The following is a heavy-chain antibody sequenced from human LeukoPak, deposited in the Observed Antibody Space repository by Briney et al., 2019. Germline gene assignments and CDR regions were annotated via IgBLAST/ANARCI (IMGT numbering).Heavy chain of an antibody. J-gene: IGHJ3*02. V-gene: IGHV4-34*01. CDR3: ARGRLSGAFDI. Sequence: SGTLSLTCAVYGGSFSGYYWSWIRQPPGKGLEWIGEINHSGSTNYNPSLKSRVTISVDTSKNQFSLKLSSVTAADTAVYYCARGRLSGAFDIWGQGTMVTVSS. CDR2: INHSGST. CDR1: GGSFSGYY. D-gene: IGHD3-10*01.